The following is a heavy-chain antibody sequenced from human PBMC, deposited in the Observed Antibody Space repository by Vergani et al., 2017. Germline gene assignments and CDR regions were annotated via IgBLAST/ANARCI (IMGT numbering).Heavy chain of an antibody. CDR1: GFTFSSYG. Sequence: QVQLVESGGGVVQPGRSLRLSCAASGFTFSSYGMHWVRQAPGKGLEWVAVIWYDGSNKYYADSVRGRFTISRENSKNTLYLQMNSLRAEETAVYYCANLLSLNTAMGNGAAFDIWGQGTMVTVSS. V-gene: IGHV3-33*06. J-gene: IGHJ3*02. CDR3: ANLLSLNTAMGNGAAFDI. D-gene: IGHD5-18*01. CDR2: IWYDGSNK.